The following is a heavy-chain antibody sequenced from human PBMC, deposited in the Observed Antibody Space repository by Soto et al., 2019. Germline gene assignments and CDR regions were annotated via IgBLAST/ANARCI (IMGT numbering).Heavy chain of an antibody. CDR2: VSAAGRNK. CDR3: ATGGYNDLLRGFSAPEF. CDR1: GFTFDNYA. Sequence: GGSLRLSCAVSGFTFDNYAMSWVRQPPGKGLEWVSGVSAAGRNKVYADSVKGRFTISRDNSNNSLFLQMSDLRAEDTAIYYCATGGYNDLLRGFSAPEFWGQGTLVPVSS. J-gene: IGHJ4*02. D-gene: IGHD3-3*01. V-gene: IGHV3-23*01.